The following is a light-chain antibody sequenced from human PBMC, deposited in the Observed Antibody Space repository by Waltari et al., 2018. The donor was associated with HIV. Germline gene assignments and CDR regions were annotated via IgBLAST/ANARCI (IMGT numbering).Light chain of an antibody. CDR1: SGDVGYYNY. CDR3: CAYVGSSSLT. J-gene: IGLJ2*01. Sequence: QSALPQPASVSGFPGQSLTISCTVTSGDVGYYNYVSWYQQHPGKAPKLIIFDVNKRPSGISDRFSGSKSGNTASLTISELQAEDGADYYCCAYVGSSSLTFGGGT. V-gene: IGLV2-23*02. CDR2: DVN.